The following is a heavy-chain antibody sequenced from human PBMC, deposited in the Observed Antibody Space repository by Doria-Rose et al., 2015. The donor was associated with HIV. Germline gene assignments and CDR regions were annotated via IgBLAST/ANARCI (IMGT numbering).Heavy chain of an antibody. J-gene: IGHJ6*03. Sequence: SSYYWNWIRRPPGKGLKWIGYIYSSGSTHYNSSLKSRVTISIDTSKNQFSLKLSSVTAADTAVYYCARFRPSRGIYYSLDVWGKGTTVAVSS. CDR3: ARFRPSRGIYYSLDV. CDR2: IYSSGST. V-gene: IGHV4-4*09. D-gene: IGHD3-10*01. CDR1: SSYY.